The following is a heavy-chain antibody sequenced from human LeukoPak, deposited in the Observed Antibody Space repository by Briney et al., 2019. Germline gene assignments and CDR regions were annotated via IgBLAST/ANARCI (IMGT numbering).Heavy chain of an antibody. D-gene: IGHD5-12*01. J-gene: IGHJ4*02. Sequence: SETLSLTCTVSGGSISSSSYYWGWIRQPPGKGLEWIGSIYYSGSTYYNPSLKSRVTISVDTSKNQFSLKLSSVTAADTAVYYCARYLVATIKASFDYWGQGTLVTVSS. CDR1: GGSISSSSYY. CDR3: ARYLVATIKASFDY. CDR2: IYYSGST. V-gene: IGHV4-39*07.